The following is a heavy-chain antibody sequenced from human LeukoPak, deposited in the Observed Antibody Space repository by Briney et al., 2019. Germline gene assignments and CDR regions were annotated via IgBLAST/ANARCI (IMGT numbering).Heavy chain of an antibody. CDR3: AKDGYYDILTGYPGGYFDY. J-gene: IGHJ4*02. Sequence: QAGGSLRLSCAASGFTFSSYEMNWVRQAPGKGLEWVSYISSSGSTIYYADSVKGRFTISRDNAKNSLYLQMNSLRAEDTAVYYCAKDGYYDILTGYPGGYFDYWGQGTLVTVSS. CDR1: GFTFSSYE. V-gene: IGHV3-48*03. D-gene: IGHD3-9*01. CDR2: ISSSGSTI.